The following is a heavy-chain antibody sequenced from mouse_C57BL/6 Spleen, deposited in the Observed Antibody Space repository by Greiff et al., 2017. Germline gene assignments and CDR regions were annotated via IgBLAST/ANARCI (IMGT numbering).Heavy chain of an antibody. CDR3: ANYYGSFAY. J-gene: IGHJ3*01. D-gene: IGHD1-1*01. CDR2: IWGDGST. CDR1: GFSLTSYG. Sequence: QVQLQQSGPGLVAPSQSLSITCTVSGFSLTSYGVSWVRQPPGKGLEWLGVIWGDGSTNYHSALISSLSNSKDNSKSQGFLKLNRLQTDDTATYYGANYYGSFAYWGQGTLVTVSA. V-gene: IGHV2-3*01.